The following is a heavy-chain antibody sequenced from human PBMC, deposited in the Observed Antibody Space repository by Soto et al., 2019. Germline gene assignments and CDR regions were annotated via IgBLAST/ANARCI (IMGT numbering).Heavy chain of an antibody. CDR2: IYRVGRT. Sequence: EVQLVQSGGGLIQPGGSLRLSCAASGFTVTSNYLTWVRQAPGKGLEWVSVIYRVGRTYYPESARGRFTSSSDRSQNTLYLQMDNLRVEDTAVYYCARDSGLIRGSYGVDVWGQGTTVTVSS. CDR1: GFTVTSNY. J-gene: IGHJ6*02. D-gene: IGHD3-10*01. V-gene: IGHV3-53*01. CDR3: ARDSGLIRGSYGVDV.